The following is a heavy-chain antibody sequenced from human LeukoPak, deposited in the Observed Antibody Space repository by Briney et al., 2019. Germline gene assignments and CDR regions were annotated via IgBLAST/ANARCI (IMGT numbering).Heavy chain of an antibody. J-gene: IGHJ5*02. Sequence: GGSLRLSCAASGFAFSSYAMSWVRQAPGKGLEWVSAISGSGGSTYYADSVKGRFTISRDNSKNTLYLRMNSLRAEDTAVYYCTRNNGGSPEIDHWGQGTLVTVSS. CDR3: TRNNGGSPEIDH. D-gene: IGHD1-26*01. CDR1: GFAFSSYA. CDR2: ISGSGGST. V-gene: IGHV3-23*01.